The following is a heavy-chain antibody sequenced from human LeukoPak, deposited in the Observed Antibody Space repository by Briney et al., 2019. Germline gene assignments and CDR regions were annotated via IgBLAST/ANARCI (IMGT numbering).Heavy chain of an antibody. V-gene: IGHV5-51*01. Sequence: GESLKISCKTSGYNFTTFWIGWVRQMPGKGLEWMGIIYPPDSQTRYSPSFQGQVTISVDRSISTAYLQWSSLKASDTAMYYCVRIFYGDYYFDSWGQGTLVTVSS. J-gene: IGHJ4*02. CDR1: GYNFTTFW. D-gene: IGHD4-17*01. CDR2: IYPPDSQT. CDR3: VRIFYGDYYFDS.